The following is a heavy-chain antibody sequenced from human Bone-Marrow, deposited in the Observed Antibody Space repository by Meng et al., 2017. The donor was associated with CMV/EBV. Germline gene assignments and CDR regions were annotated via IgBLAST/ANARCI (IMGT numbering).Heavy chain of an antibody. CDR2: ISWDGGST. CDR3: VLGGGRGDY. J-gene: IGHJ4*02. CDR1: GFTFDDYA. V-gene: IGHV3-43D*04. D-gene: IGHD2-15*01. Sequence: VQLVESGGVVVQPGGSLRLSCAASGFTFDDYAMHWVRQAPGKGLEWVSLISWDGGSTYYADSVKGRFTISRDNSKNSLYLQMNSLRAEDTALYYCVLGGGRGDYWGQGTLVTVSS.